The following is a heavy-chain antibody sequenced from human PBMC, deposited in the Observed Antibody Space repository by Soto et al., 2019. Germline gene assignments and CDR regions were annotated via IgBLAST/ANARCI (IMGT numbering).Heavy chain of an antibody. CDR2: IYYSGST. Sequence: SETLSLTCTVSGGSISSYYWSWIRQPPGKGLEWIGYIYYSGSTNYNPSLKSRVTISVDTSKNQFSLKLSSVTAADTAVYYCARHGVTMVRGVISFFDYWGQGTLVTVSS. D-gene: IGHD3-10*01. V-gene: IGHV4-59*08. J-gene: IGHJ4*02. CDR1: GGSISSYY. CDR3: ARHGVTMVRGVISFFDY.